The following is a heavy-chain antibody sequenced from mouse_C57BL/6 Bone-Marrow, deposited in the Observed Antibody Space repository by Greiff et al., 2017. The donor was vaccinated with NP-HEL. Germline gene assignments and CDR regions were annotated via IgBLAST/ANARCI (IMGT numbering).Heavy chain of an antibody. V-gene: IGHV1-81*01. CDR1: GYTFTSYG. CDR3: ARGWGTTVVAPFDY. D-gene: IGHD1-1*01. J-gene: IGHJ2*01. CDR2: IYPRSGNT. Sequence: VQGVESGAELARPGASVKLSCKASGYTFTSYGISWVKQRTGQGLEWIGEIYPRSGNTYYNEKFKGKATLTADKSSSTAYMELRSLTSEDSAVYFCARGWGTTVVAPFDYWGQGTTLTVSS.